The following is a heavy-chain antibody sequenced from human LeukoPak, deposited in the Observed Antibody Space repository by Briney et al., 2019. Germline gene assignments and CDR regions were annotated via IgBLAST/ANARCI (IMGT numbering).Heavy chain of an antibody. CDR2: ISSGGFFI. CDR1: GFTFSSYS. Sequence: GGSLRLSCAASGFTFSSYSMNWVRQAPGKGLEWVSSISSGGFFIYYADSVKGRFTISRDNAKNSLYLQMNSLRGEDTAVYYCARDGGVDRLGVAVTDGFDPWGQGTLVSVSS. V-gene: IGHV3-21*06. J-gene: IGHJ5*02. D-gene: IGHD6-19*01. CDR3: ARDGGVDRLGVAVTDGFDP.